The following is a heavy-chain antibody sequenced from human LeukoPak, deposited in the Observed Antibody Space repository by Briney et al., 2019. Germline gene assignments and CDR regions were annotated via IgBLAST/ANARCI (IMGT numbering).Heavy chain of an antibody. D-gene: IGHD2-2*01. CDR1: GGSFSGYY. CDR3: ASGTSCFS. V-gene: IGHV4-34*01. CDR2: INHSGST. Sequence: PSETLSLTCAVYGGSFSGYYWSLIRQPPGKGLEWIGEINHSGSTNYNPSLKSRVTISVDTSKNQFSLKLSSVTAADTAVYYCASGTSCFSWGQGTLVTVSS. J-gene: IGHJ4*02.